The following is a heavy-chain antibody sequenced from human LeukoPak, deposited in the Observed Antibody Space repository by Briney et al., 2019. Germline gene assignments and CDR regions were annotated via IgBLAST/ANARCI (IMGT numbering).Heavy chain of an antibody. D-gene: IGHD1-26*01. J-gene: IGHJ4*02. CDR2: IDTDGTST. V-gene: IGHV3-74*01. CDR3: VFGSWGAY. CDR1: GFTFSSYW. Sequence: GGSLRLSCAASGFTFSSYWMYWVRQAPGKGLVWVSRIDTDGTSTSYADSVKGRFTISGDNAKNTLYLRMNSLRAEDTAVYYCVFGSWGAYWGQGTLVTVSS.